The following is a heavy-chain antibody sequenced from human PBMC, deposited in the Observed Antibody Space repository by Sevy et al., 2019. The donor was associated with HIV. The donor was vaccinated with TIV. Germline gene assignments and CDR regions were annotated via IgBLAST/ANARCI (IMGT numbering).Heavy chain of an antibody. D-gene: IGHD2-15*01. J-gene: IGHJ4*02. CDR2: TYNTGSS. Sequence: SETLSLTCTVSGASISSHYWSWIRQSPGKGLEWIADTYNTGSSNDNASLKSRVTISVDTSKNQFSLNLRVVTAADTAVYFCARGAGYSGGYAPFDSWGQGTLVTVSS. V-gene: IGHV4-59*11. CDR1: GASISSHY. CDR3: ARGAGYSGGYAPFDS.